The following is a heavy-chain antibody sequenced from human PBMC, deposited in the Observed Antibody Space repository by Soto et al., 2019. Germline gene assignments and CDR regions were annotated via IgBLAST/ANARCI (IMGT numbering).Heavy chain of an antibody. D-gene: IGHD2-21*02. J-gene: IGHJ6*02. Sequence: GGSLRLSCAASGFTFSNAWMSWVRQAPGKGLEWVGRIKSKTDGGTTDYAAPVKGRFTISRDDSKNTLYLQMNSLKTEDTAVYYCTTGDLSVVVTATDYYYYGMDVWGQGTTVTVSS. CDR3: TTGDLSVVVTATDYYYYGMDV. CDR1: GFTFSNAW. CDR2: IKSKTDGGTT. V-gene: IGHV3-15*01.